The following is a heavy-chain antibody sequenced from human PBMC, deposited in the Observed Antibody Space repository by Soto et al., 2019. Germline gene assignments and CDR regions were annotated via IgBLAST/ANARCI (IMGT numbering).Heavy chain of an antibody. Sequence: SVKVSCKASGGTFSSYAISWVRQAPGQGLEWMGGIIPIFGTANYAQKFQGRVTITADESTSTAYMELSSLRSEDTAVYYCAREGGAYYYDSSGYYYVSNWFDPWGQGTLVTRLL. CDR1: GGTFSSYA. CDR2: IIPIFGTA. V-gene: IGHV1-69*13. CDR3: AREGGAYYYDSSGYYYVSNWFDP. D-gene: IGHD3-22*01. J-gene: IGHJ5*02.